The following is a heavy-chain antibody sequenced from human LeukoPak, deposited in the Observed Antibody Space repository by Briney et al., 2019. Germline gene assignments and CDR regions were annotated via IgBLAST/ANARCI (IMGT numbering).Heavy chain of an antibody. V-gene: IGHV3-30*19. CDR2: ISYDGSNK. J-gene: IGHJ6*03. CDR1: IVTLSTYG. Sequence: PLGSLRLSPAPSIVTLSTYGMCGVPATPQEGGGRGSVISYDGSNKYYGDSVRGRFTISRDNSKNTLYLQMNSLRAEDTAVYYCARDVMPAAGNNYYYMDVWGKGTTVTVSS. D-gene: IGHD6-13*01. CDR3: ARDVMPAAGNNYYYMDV.